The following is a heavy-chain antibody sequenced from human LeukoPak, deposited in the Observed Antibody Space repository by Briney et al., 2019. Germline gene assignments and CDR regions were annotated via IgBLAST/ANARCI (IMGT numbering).Heavy chain of an antibody. CDR1: GYTFTNYY. CDR2: INPSGGST. V-gene: IGHV1-46*01. D-gene: IGHD1-26*01. J-gene: IGHJ5*02. Sequence: SVKVSCRASGYTFTNYYIHWVRQAPGQGLECMGIINPSGGSTSYAQKFQGRVTMTRDMSTSTVYMGLSSLRSEDTAVYYCARGGVGATTYVWFDPWGQGTLVTVSS. CDR3: ARGGVGATTYVWFDP.